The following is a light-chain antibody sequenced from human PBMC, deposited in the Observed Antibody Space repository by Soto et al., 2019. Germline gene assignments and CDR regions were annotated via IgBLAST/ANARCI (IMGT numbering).Light chain of an antibody. CDR1: SSDVGGYNF. J-gene: IGLJ1*01. CDR2: EVS. CDR3: SSYPSTNPLV. Sequence: QSALTQPASVSGSPGQSITISCTGTSSDVGGYNFVSWYQHHPGKVPKLMLYEVSNRPSGVSSRFSGSKSGNTASLTISGLQAEDEADYYCSSYPSTNPLVCGTGPKVTV. V-gene: IGLV2-14*01.